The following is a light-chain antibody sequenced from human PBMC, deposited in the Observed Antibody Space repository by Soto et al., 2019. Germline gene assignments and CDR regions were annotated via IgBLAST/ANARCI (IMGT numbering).Light chain of an antibody. V-gene: IGLV7-46*01. J-gene: IGLJ2*01. CDR2: DTD. CDR3: LLSYSDARV. Sequence: AVVTQEPSLTVSPGGTVILTCGSSTGAVTSGHYPYWFQQKPDRTPRTLVYDTDNKHSWTPARFSGSLLGGKAALTLSGAQPDDEADYYCLLSYSDARVFGGGTKVTVL. CDR1: TGAVTSGHY.